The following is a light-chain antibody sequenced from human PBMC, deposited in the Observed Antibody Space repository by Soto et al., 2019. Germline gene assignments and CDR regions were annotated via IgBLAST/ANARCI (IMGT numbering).Light chain of an antibody. Sequence: IVMTQSPATLSVSPGEGATLSCRASQNIYSNVAWYQQRPGQAPRLLIYRASTRATGIPARFSGSGSGTEFTLTISSLQSEDFAVYYCQQYNNWPPWTFGQGTKVDIK. J-gene: IGKJ1*01. CDR2: RAS. CDR3: QQYNNWPPWT. CDR1: QNIYSN. V-gene: IGKV3-15*01.